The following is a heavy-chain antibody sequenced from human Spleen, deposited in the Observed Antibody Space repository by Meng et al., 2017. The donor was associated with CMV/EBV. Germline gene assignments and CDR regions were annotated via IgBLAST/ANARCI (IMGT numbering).Heavy chain of an antibody. D-gene: IGHD5-24*01. CDR1: GFTFESYA. Sequence: GESLKISCAASGFTFESYAIHWVRQAPGKGLEWISLISWNGDTTYYADSVKGRFTISRDNSKNSLYLQMNSLRAEDTALYYCAKQKSMATAYYYYAMDVWGQGTTVTVSS. V-gene: IGHV3-43D*03. CDR3: AKQKSMATAYYYYAMDV. J-gene: IGHJ6*02. CDR2: ISWNGDTT.